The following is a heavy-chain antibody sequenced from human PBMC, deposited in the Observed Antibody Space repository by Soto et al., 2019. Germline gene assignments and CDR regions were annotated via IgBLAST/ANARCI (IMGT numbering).Heavy chain of an antibody. J-gene: IGHJ4*02. CDR2: IYYSGST. CDR1: GGSISSGDYY. V-gene: IGHV4-30-4*01. D-gene: IGHD3-22*01. Sequence: KSSETLSLTCTVSGGSISSGDYYWSWIRQPPGKGLEWIGYIYYSGSTYYNPSLKSRVTISVDTSKNQFSLKLSSVTAADTAVYYCARGYDSSGYYYYFDYWGQGTLVTVSS. CDR3: ARGYDSSGYYYYFDY.